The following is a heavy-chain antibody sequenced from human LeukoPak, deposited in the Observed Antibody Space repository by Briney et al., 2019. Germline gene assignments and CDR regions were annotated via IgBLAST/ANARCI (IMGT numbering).Heavy chain of an antibody. CDR3: ARVGAVSNAFDI. V-gene: IGHV3-21*01. CDR2: ISSSSSYI. D-gene: IGHD3-10*01. CDR1: GFTSSSYS. Sequence: GGSLRLSCAASGFTSSSYSMNWVRQAPGKGLEWVSSISSSSSYIYYADSVKGRFTISRDNAKNSLYLQMNSLRAEDTAVYYCARVGAVSNAFDIWGQGTMVTVSS. J-gene: IGHJ3*02.